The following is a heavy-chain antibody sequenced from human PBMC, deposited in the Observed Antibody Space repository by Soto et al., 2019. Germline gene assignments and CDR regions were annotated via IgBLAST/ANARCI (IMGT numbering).Heavy chain of an antibody. CDR2: IDHSGSA. CDR3: AKGVPATG. D-gene: IGHD2-2*01. Sequence: QVQLHQWGAGLLKPSETLSLTCAVYGESFSGYYRSWIRQPPGKGLEWIGEIDHSGSANYNPSLKSRVTLSADTSKNQFSLKLNSVTAADTAVYYCAKGVPATGWGRGTLVTVSS. J-gene: IGHJ4*02. V-gene: IGHV4-34*01. CDR1: GESFSGYY.